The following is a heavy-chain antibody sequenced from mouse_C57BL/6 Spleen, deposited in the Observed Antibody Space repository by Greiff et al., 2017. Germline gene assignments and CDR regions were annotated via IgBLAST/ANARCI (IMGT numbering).Heavy chain of an antibody. CDR1: GYTFTSYW. J-gene: IGHJ4*01. D-gene: IGHD3-2*02. Sequence: QVQLKQPGAELVMPGASVKLSCKASGYTFTSYWMHWVKQRPGQGLEWIGEIDPSDSYTNYNQKFKGKSTLTVDKSSSTAYMQLSSLTSEDSAVYYCARGELRLRGGAMDYWGQGTSVTVSS. CDR2: IDPSDSYT. V-gene: IGHV1-69*01. CDR3: ARGELRLRGGAMDY.